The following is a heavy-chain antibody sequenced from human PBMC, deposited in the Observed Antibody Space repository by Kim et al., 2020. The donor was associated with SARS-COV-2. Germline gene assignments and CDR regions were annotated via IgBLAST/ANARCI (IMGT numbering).Heavy chain of an antibody. CDR2: ISRFSDYI. D-gene: IGHD3-10*01. CDR1: EFTFSRYS. J-gene: IGHJ4*02. CDR3: ARDLSLGRPGGFDY. Sequence: GWSLRLSCIASEFTFSRYSMNWVRQAPGKGLEWVSTISRFSDYIYYAESVEGRFTISRDNAKNSVYLQMNSLRVDDTAMYYCARDLSLGRPGGFDYWGQGALVTVSS. V-gene: IGHV3-21*01.